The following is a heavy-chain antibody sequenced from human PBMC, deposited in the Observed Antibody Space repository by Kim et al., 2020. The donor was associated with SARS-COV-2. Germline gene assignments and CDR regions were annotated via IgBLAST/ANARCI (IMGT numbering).Heavy chain of an antibody. V-gene: IGHV3-21*01. CDR2: ISSSSSYI. D-gene: IGHD6-13*01. CDR1: GFTFSSYS. J-gene: IGHJ5*02. Sequence: GGSLRLSCAASGFTFSSYSMNWVRQAPGKGLEWVSSISSSSSYIYYADSVKGRFTISRDNAKNSLYLQMNSLRAEDTAVYYCARGELSSWYFHWFDPWGQGTLVIVSS. CDR3: ARGELSSWYFHWFDP.